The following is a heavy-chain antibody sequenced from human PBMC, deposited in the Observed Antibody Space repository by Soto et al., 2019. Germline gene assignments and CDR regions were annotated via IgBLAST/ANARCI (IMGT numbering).Heavy chain of an antibody. CDR3: AKDLLRYFDWSLPDY. CDR2: ISYDGSNK. CDR1: GFTFSSYG. Sequence: QVQLVESGGGVVQPGRSLRLSCAASGFTFSSYGMHWVRQAPGKGLEWVAVISYDGSNKYYADSVKGRFTISRDNSKNTLYLQMNSLRAEDTAVYYCAKDLLRYFDWSLPDYWGQGTLVTVSS. V-gene: IGHV3-30*18. D-gene: IGHD3-9*01. J-gene: IGHJ4*02.